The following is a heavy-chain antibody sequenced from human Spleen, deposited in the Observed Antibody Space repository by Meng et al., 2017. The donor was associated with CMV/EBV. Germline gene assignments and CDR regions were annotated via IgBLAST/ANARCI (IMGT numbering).Heavy chain of an antibody. J-gene: IGHJ4*02. V-gene: IGHV1-69*05. CDR1: CSRYA. CDR3: ARATPYGSGSYYWGPTFDY. Sequence: CSRYAISWVRQAPGQGLEWMGGIIPIFGTANYAQKFQGRVTITTDESTSTAYMELSSLRSEDTAVYYCARATPYGSGSYYWGPTFDYWGQGTLVTVSS. D-gene: IGHD3-10*01. CDR2: IIPIFGTA.